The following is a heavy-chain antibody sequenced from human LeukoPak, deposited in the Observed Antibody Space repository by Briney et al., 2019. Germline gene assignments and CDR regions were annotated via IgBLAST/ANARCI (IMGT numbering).Heavy chain of an antibody. Sequence: QAGGSLRLSCAASGFTFSSYWMSWVRQAPGKGLEWVANIRQDGSEKYYVDSVKGQFTISRDNAKNSLYLQMTSLRAEDTAVCYCARENRSTSCCFDYWGQGTLVTVSS. J-gene: IGHJ4*02. V-gene: IGHV3-7*01. D-gene: IGHD2-2*01. CDR2: IRQDGSEK. CDR1: GFTFSSYW. CDR3: ARENRSTSCCFDY.